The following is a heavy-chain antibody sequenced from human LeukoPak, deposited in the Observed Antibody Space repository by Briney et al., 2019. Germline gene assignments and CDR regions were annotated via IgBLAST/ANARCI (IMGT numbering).Heavy chain of an antibody. CDR1: GFTFGDYA. Sequence: GGSLRLSCTVSGFTFGDYAMTWVRQAPGKGLEWVGFIRSKAYGGTTEFAASVKGRFTISRDDSKSIAYLQMNSLKTEDTAVYYCTTYDSSNYYGMDVWGQGTTVTVS. CDR3: TTYDSSNYYGMDV. D-gene: IGHD4-11*01. CDR2: IRSKAYGGTT. J-gene: IGHJ6*02. V-gene: IGHV3-49*04.